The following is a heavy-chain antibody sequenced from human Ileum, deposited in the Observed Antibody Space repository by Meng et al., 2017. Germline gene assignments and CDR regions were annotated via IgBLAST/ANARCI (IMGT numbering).Heavy chain of an antibody. Sequence: QVQLVQSGAEVKKSGASVTDSCKASGYSFSNYVIHWVRQAPGQSLEWMGWINAANGNTRYTKKLQCRVTITRVTSATTAYMELSSLRSEDTAIYYCARCVGFCGSGSCYFDSWGRGTLVTVSS. J-gene: IGHJ5*01. CDR2: INAANGNT. D-gene: IGHD2-15*01. V-gene: IGHV1-3*01. CDR3: ARCVGFCGSGSCYFDS. CDR1: GYSFSNYV.